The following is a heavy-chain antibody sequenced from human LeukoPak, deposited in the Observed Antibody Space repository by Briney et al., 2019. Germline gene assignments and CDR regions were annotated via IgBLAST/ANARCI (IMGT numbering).Heavy chain of an antibody. CDR3: AKAHQRDALDY. J-gene: IGHJ4*02. V-gene: IGHV3-30*18. CDR1: GFTFSSYG. D-gene: IGHD5-24*01. CDR2: ISYDGSNK. Sequence: GGSLRLSCAASGFTFSSYGMHWVRQAPGKGLEWVAVISYDGSNKYYADSVKGRFAISRDNSKNTLYLQMNSLRAEDTAVYYCAKAHQRDALDYWGQGTLVTVSS.